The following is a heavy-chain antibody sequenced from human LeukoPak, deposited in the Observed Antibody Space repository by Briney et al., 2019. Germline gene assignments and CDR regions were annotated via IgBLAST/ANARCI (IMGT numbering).Heavy chain of an antibody. D-gene: IGHD4-11*01. CDR2: ISWNSGSI. V-gene: IGHV3-9*01. CDR3: AKPPSKYYYYYYMDV. J-gene: IGHJ6*03. Sequence: PGRSLRLSCAVSGFTFDDYAMHWVRQAPGKGLEWVSGISWNSGSIGYADSVKGRFTTSRDNAKNSLYLQMNSLRAEDTALYYCAKPPSKYYYYYYMDVWGKGTTVTVSS. CDR1: GFTFDDYA.